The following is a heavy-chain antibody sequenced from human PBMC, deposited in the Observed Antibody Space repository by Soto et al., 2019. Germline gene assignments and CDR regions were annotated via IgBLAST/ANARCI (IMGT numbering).Heavy chain of an antibody. CDR1: AFTFSSYA. Sequence: WGALRVSCAASAFTFSSYAMHWVRQAPGTGLEWVAVISYDGSNKYYADSVKGRFTISIDNSKNTLYLQMNRLRAEDTAVYYCARVILRIAVAGTRGVTDYWGQGTMVTVSS. CDR2: ISYDGSNK. J-gene: IGHJ4*02. CDR3: ARVILRIAVAGTRGVTDY. V-gene: IGHV3-30-3*01. D-gene: IGHD6-19*01.